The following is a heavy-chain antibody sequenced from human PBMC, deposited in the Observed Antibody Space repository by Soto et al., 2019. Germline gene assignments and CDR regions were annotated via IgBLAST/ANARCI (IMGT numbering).Heavy chain of an antibody. V-gene: IGHV3-33*01. CDR2: IWYDGSNE. Sequence: GGSLRLSCAASGFIFSDFAMHWVRQAPGKGLEWVAEIWYDGSNEYYGDSVKGRFTISRDNSKNTLYLQLNSLRAEDTAVYYCARVPEAGRPLFDYWGQGALVTVS. CDR3: ARVPEAGRPLFDY. J-gene: IGHJ4*02. D-gene: IGHD6-6*01. CDR1: GFIFSDFA.